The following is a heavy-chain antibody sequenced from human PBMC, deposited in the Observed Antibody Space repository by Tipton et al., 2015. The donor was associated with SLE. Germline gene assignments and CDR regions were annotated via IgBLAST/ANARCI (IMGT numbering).Heavy chain of an antibody. CDR2: INHSGST. J-gene: IGHJ5*02. CDR3: AREDDYADHGWFDP. V-gene: IGHV4-34*01. D-gene: IGHD4-17*01. CDR1: GGSFSGYY. Sequence: AGLVKPSETLSLTCAVYGGSFSGYYWSWIRQPPGKGLEWIGEINHSGSTNYNPSLKSRVTISVDTPKNQFSLKLSSVTAADTAVYYCAREDDYADHGWFDPWGQGTLVTVSS.